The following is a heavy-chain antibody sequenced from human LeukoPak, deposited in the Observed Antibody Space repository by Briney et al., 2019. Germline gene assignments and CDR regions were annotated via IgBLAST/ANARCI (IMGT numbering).Heavy chain of an antibody. Sequence: GGSLRLSCSASGFTFSSYAMSWVRQAPGKGLEWVSAISGSGGGTYYADSVKGRFTISRDNSKNTLYLQMNSLRAEDTAVYYCARSPPHFRWLHRGYFDYWGQGTLVTVSS. D-gene: IGHD5-24*01. CDR2: ISGSGGGT. CDR3: ARSPPHFRWLHRGYFDY. J-gene: IGHJ4*02. CDR1: GFTFSSYA. V-gene: IGHV3-23*01.